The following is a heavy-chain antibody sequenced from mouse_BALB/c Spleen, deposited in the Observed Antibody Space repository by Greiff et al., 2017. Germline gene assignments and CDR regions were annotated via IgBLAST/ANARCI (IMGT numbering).Heavy chain of an antibody. J-gene: IGHJ2*01. CDR3: AREITTSLYFDY. CDR2: ISYDGSN. D-gene: IGHD2-4*01. CDR1: GYSITSGYY. V-gene: IGHV3-6*02. Sequence: EVKVEESGPGLVKPSQSLSLTCSVTGYSITSGYYWNWIRQFPGNKLEWMGYISYDGSNNYNPSLKNRISITRDTSKNQFFLKLNSVTTEDTATYYCAREITTSLYFDYWGQGTTLTVSS.